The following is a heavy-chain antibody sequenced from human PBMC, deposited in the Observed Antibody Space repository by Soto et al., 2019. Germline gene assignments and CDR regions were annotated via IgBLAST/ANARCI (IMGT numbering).Heavy chain of an antibody. CDR3: VKDVEYDISGWLDP. V-gene: IGHV3-9*01. Sequence: EVQLVESGGGLVQPGRSLRLSCAASGFIFDDYAMYWVRQAPGKGLEWVSGINWNSGSIVYADSVKGRFTIARDNAKNSLYLQMNSLRIEDTALYYCVKDVEYDISGWLDPWGQGTLVTVSS. CDR1: GFIFDDYA. D-gene: IGHD3-9*01. J-gene: IGHJ5*02. CDR2: INWNSGSI.